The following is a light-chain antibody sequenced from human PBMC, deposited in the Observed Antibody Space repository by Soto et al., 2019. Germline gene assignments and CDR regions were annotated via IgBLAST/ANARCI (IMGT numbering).Light chain of an antibody. Sequence: QSVLNQPASVSGSPGQSITISCTGTSSDVGTYNYVSWYQQYPGKAPKLMIYDVTSRPSGVSNRFSGSKSGNAASLTISGLQAEDEADYYCCSYTSSSSLVFGPGTKVTDL. CDR2: DVT. CDR3: CSYTSSSSLV. V-gene: IGLV2-14*03. J-gene: IGLJ1*01. CDR1: SSDVGTYNY.